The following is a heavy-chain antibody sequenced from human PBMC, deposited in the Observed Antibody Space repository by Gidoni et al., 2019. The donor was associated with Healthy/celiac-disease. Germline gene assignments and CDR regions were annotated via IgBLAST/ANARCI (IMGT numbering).Heavy chain of an antibody. CDR3: ARDHREDYYDSSGYRAYYYYGMGV. D-gene: IGHD3-22*01. Sequence: VQLVESGGGLIQPGGSLRPSCPASGFTLTRNYMSCVRPAHGKGLEWVSVMYSGGRTYYADSVKGRCTISRDKSKNTLYLQMNSLRAEDTDVYYWARDHREDYYDSSGYRAYYYYGMGVWGQGTTVTVSS. CDR1: GFTLTRNY. CDR2: MYSGGRT. V-gene: IGHV3-53*01. J-gene: IGHJ6*02.